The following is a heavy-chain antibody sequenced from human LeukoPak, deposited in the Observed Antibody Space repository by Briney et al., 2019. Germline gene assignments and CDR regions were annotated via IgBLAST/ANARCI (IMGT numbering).Heavy chain of an antibody. CDR3: ARVVTGGYNWFDP. Sequence: GASVKVSCKASGYTFTSYGISWVRQAPGQGLEWMGGIIPIFGTANYAQKFQGRVTITTDESTSTAYMELSSLRSEDTAVYYCARVVTGGYNWFDPWGQGTLVTVSS. CDR1: GYTFTSYG. D-gene: IGHD2-8*02. J-gene: IGHJ5*02. V-gene: IGHV1-69*05. CDR2: IIPIFGTA.